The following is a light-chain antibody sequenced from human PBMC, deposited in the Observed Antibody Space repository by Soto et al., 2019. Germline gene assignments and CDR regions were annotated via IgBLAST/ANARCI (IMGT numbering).Light chain of an antibody. Sequence: QSVLTQPASVSGSPGQSITISCTGTSSDVGSYNLVSWYQQHPGKAHKLLIYEVTKRPSGVSNRFSGSKSGNTASLTICGLQAEDEADYYCCSYAGSSTFYVFGTGTKVTVL. CDR2: EVT. CDR1: SSDVGSYNL. J-gene: IGLJ1*01. CDR3: CSYAGSSTFYV. V-gene: IGLV2-23*02.